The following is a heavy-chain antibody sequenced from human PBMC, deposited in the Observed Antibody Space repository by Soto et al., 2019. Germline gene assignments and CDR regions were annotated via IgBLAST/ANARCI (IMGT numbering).Heavy chain of an antibody. V-gene: IGHV4-31*03. CDR3: ARDRSIAAESKGYFYGMDV. D-gene: IGHD6-13*01. Sequence: SETLSLTCTFSCGSIISGGYYWSWIRQHPGKGLEWIGYIYYSGSTYYNPSLKSRVTISVDTSKNQFSLKLSSVTAADTAVYYCARDRSIAAESKGYFYGMDVWGQGTTVTVSS. CDR1: CGSIISGGYY. J-gene: IGHJ6*02. CDR2: IYYSGST.